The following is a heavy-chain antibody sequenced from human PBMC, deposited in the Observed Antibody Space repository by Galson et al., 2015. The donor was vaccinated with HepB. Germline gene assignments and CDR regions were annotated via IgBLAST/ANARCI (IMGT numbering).Heavy chain of an antibody. Sequence: SLRLSCAASGFTFSSYAMHWVRQAPGKGLEWVAVISYDGSNKYYADSVKGRFTISRDNSKNTLYLQMNSLRAEDTAVYYCARPPYCSGGSCYDYWGQGTLVTVSS. V-gene: IGHV3-30-3*01. J-gene: IGHJ4*02. CDR3: ARPPYCSGGSCYDY. CDR1: GFTFSSYA. D-gene: IGHD2-15*01. CDR2: ISYDGSNK.